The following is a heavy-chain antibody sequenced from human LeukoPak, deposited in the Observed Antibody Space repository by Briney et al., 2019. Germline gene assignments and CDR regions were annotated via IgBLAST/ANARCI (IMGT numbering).Heavy chain of an antibody. D-gene: IGHD3-16*01. Sequence: ASVKVSCKASGYIFTNYYIHWVRQATGQGLEWMGWMNPNSGNTGYAQKFQGRVTITRNTSISTAYMELSSLRSEDTAVYYCASDGVDAFDIWGQGTMVTVSS. CDR2: MNPNSGNT. V-gene: IGHV1-8*03. CDR1: GYIFTNYY. J-gene: IGHJ3*02. CDR3: ASDGVDAFDI.